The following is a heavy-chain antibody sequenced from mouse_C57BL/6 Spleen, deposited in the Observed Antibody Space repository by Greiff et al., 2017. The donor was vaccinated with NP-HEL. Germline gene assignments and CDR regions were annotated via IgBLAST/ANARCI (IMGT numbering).Heavy chain of an antibody. J-gene: IGHJ2*01. D-gene: IGHD1-1*01. V-gene: IGHV1-61*01. CDR1: GYTFTSYW. CDR3: ARQGTTVVAPYYFDY. Sequence: QVQLQQPGAELVRPGSSVKLSCKASGYTFTSYWMDWVKQRPGQGLEWIGNIYPSDSETHYNQQFKDKATLTVDKSSSTAYMQLSSLTSEDSAVYYCARQGTTVVAPYYFDYWGQGTTLTVSS. CDR2: IYPSDSET.